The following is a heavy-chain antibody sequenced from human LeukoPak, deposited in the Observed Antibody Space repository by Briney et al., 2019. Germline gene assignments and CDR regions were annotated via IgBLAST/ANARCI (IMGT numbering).Heavy chain of an antibody. CDR3: AREGYSSSWYPLDG. D-gene: IGHD6-13*01. CDR1: GFTVSSNY. CDR2: IYSGGST. Sequence: PGGSLRLSCAASGFTVSSNYMSWVRQAPGKELEWVSVIYSGGSTYYADSVKGRFTISRDNSKNTVYLQMNSLRAEDTAVYYCAREGYSSSWYPLDGWGQGTLVTVSS. J-gene: IGHJ4*02. V-gene: IGHV3-53*01.